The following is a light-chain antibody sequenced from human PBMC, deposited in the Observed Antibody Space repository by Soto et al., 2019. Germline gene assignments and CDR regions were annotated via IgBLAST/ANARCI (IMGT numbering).Light chain of an antibody. J-gene: IGKJ4*01. V-gene: IGKV3-11*01. CDR2: AAS. CDR1: RSVGNN. Sequence: EIVLTQSPATLSLSSGERATLSCRASRSVGNNLAWYQKKPGQAPGLLIYAASTRATGIPARFSGSGSGTDFTLTISSLEPEDFAVYYRQQHADWPLTFGGGTKVDIK. CDR3: QQHADWPLT.